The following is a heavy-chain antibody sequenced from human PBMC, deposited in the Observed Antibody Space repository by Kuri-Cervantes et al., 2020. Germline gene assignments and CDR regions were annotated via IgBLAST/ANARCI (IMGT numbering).Heavy chain of an antibody. V-gene: IGHV1-69*04. Sequence: ASVKVSCKASGGTFSSYAISWVRQAPGQGLEWMGRIIPILGIANYAQKFQGRVTITADKSTSTAYMELSSLRSEDTAVYYCARGDCSGGSCYSYYYYGMDVWGQGSTV. CDR3: ARGDCSGGSCYSYYYYGMDV. D-gene: IGHD2-15*01. CDR1: GGTFSSYA. CDR2: IIPILGIA. J-gene: IGHJ6*01.